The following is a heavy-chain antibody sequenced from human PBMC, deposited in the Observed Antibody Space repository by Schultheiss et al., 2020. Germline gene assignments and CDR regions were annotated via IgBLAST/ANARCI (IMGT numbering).Heavy chain of an antibody. V-gene: IGHV3-30*18. J-gene: IGHJ4*02. Sequence: GESVKISCAASGFKFSDYDMHWVRQAPGRGLEWVAVTSYDGRNKYYADSVKGRFTISKDNSNNMVYLQMNSLRPEDTAFYYCANDYGGNFGNWGQGTLVTVSS. CDR2: TSYDGRNK. D-gene: IGHD4-23*01. CDR1: GFKFSDYD. CDR3: ANDYGGNFGN.